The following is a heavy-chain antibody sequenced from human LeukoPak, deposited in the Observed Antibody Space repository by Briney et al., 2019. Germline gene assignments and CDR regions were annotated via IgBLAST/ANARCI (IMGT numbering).Heavy chain of an antibody. CDR3: AMDNWGSGFDY. CDR2: MNPNSGNT. D-gene: IGHD7-27*01. J-gene: IGHJ4*02. CDR1: GGTFSSYA. V-gene: IGHV1-8*02. Sequence: GSSVKVSCKASGGTFSSYAISWVRQAPGQGLEWMGWMNPNSGNTGYAQKFQGRVTMTRNTSISTAYMELSSLRSEDTAVYYCAMDNWGSGFDYWGQGTLVTVSS.